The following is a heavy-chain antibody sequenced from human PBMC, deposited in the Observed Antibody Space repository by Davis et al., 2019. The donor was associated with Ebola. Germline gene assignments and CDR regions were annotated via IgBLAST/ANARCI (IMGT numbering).Heavy chain of an antibody. CDR3: ARDSPDYHDSSGYYWYFDL. J-gene: IGHJ2*01. CDR2: SYYSGST. Sequence: SETLSLTCTVSGGSITGYYWNWIRQPPGKGLEWIGCSYYSGSTNYNPSLKSRVTVSLDTSKNQFSLKLSSVTAADTAVYYCARDSPDYHDSSGYYWYFDLWGRGTLVTVSS. CDR1: GGSITGYY. V-gene: IGHV4-59*01. D-gene: IGHD3-22*01.